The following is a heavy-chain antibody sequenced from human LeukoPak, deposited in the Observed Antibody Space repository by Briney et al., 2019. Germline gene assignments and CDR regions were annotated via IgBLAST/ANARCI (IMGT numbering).Heavy chain of an antibody. CDR2: IYYNGDT. V-gene: IGHV4-59*01. CDR1: GDSITGYS. Sequence: KPSETLSLTCSVSGDSITGYSWSWIRQTPGKGLEWIGYIYYNGDTHYNPSLNSRLSMSVDTPKKQFSLNLRSVTAADTAVYYCVRGPYGSSISNWFDPWGQGLLVTVSS. CDR3: VRGPYGSSISNWFDP. J-gene: IGHJ5*02. D-gene: IGHD3-10*01.